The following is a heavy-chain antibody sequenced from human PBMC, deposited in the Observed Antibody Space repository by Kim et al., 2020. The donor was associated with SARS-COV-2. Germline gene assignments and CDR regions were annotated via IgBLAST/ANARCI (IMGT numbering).Heavy chain of an antibody. D-gene: IGHD3-22*01. J-gene: IGHJ4*02. CDR1: GFTFSNGW. Sequence: GGSLRLSCVASGFTFSNGWMSWVRQAPGKGLQWVGRIKSKTDGGTTDYAAPVKGRFTISRDDSKDTLYLQMNSLKTEDTGAYYCTTEYYYDNSGLFDYWGQGTLVTVSS. CDR2: IKSKTDGGTT. V-gene: IGHV3-15*01. CDR3: TTEYYYDNSGLFDY.